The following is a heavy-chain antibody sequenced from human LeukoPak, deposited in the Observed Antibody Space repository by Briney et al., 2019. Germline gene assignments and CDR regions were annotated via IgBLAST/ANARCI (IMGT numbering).Heavy chain of an antibody. CDR2: INAYNGDT. V-gene: IGHV1-18*01. CDR3: ARDGSGVWFDY. Sequence: ASVKVSCKASGYTFTSYGISWVRQAPGQGLEWMAWINAYNGDTNYAQKLQGRVTLTTETSTSTAYMELRSLRSDDTAVYYCARDGSGVWFDYWGQGTLVTVSS. D-gene: IGHD3-10*01. CDR1: GYTFTSYG. J-gene: IGHJ4*02.